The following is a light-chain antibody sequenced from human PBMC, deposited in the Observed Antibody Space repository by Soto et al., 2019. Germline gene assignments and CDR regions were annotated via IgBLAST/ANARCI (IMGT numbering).Light chain of an antibody. CDR3: QQSYSTPPW. CDR1: QSISSY. Sequence: IQPTHAPSSLSASVGYRVTSTCLASQSISSYLNWYQQKPGKAPKLLIYAASTLQSGVPSRFSGSGSGTDFTLTISSLQPEDFAAYYCQQSYSTPPWFGQGTRLEIK. CDR2: AAS. V-gene: IGKV1-39*01. J-gene: IGKJ5*01.